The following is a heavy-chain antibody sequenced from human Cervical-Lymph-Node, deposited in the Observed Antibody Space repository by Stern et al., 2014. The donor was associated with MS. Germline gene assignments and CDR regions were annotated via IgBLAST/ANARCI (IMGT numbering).Heavy chain of an antibody. J-gene: IGHJ3*02. CDR2: ISTAGGTI. V-gene: IGHV3-48*02. Sequence: EMQLVESGGGLVQPGGSLRLSCKASGFSFSTYNMAWVRQAPGKGLEWVSYISTAGGTISYADSLKGRFTISRDNGRTSVYLQISSLKDEDTALYYCAREAATYGDDIFTNAFDIWGQGTMVIVSS. CDR3: AREAATYGDDIFTNAFDI. D-gene: IGHD4-17*01. CDR1: GFSFSTYN.